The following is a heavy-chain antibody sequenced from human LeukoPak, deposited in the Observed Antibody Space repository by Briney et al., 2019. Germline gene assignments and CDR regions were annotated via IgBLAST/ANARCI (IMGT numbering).Heavy chain of an antibody. V-gene: IGHV4-59*01. J-gene: IGHJ4*02. CDR1: GGSISGYY. CDR3: ARAPDIYSYGGFDY. D-gene: IGHD5-18*01. Sequence: SETLSLTCTVSGGSISGYYWSWIRRPPGKGLEWIGHIYYSGSTNYNPSLKSRVTISVDTSKNQFSLNLRSVTAADTAVYYCARAPDIYSYGGFDYWGQGTLVIVSS. CDR2: IYYSGST.